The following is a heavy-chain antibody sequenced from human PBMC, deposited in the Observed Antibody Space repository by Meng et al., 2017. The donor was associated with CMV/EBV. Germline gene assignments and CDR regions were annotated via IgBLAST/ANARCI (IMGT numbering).Heavy chain of an antibody. V-gene: IGHV1-2*02. CDR1: GYTFTGYY. J-gene: IGHJ6*02. D-gene: IGHD1-26*01. CDR3: ARDRSIVGAKWGAYYYYGMDV. CDR2: INPNSGGT. Sequence: ASVKVSCKASGYTFTGYYMHWVRQAPGQGLEWMGWINPNSGGTNYAQKFQGRVTMTRDTSISTAYMELSRLRSDDTAVYYCARDRSIVGAKWGAYYYYGMDVWGQGTTVTVSS.